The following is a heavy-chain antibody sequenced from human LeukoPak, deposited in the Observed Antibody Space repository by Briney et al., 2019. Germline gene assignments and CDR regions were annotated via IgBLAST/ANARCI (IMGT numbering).Heavy chain of an antibody. D-gene: IGHD3-3*01. V-gene: IGHV1-2*02. CDR1: GYTCTGQY. Sequence: ASVKVSCKPSGYTCTGQYIHWLRQAPGQGLEWMGWINPHSGGIKDTQHIQDRVTMARETSISTAYMELSTLRCDDTAVYYRARSFHSTIFGVLTREKMDVWGQGTTVTASS. J-gene: IGHJ6*02. CDR2: INPHSGGI. CDR3: ARSFHSTIFGVLTREKMDV.